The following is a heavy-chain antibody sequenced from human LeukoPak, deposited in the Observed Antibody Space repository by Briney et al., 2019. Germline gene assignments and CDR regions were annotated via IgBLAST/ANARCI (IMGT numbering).Heavy chain of an antibody. CDR3: ARDSHPWVWGSSPPEYFQH. D-gene: IGHD3-16*01. J-gene: IGHJ1*01. Sequence: GASVKVSCKASGYTFTSYGISWVRQAPGQGLEWMGWISAYNGNTNYAQKLQGRVTMTTDTSTSTAYMELRSLRSDDTAVYYCARDSHPWVWGSSPPEYFQHWGQGTLVTVSS. CDR2: ISAYNGNT. V-gene: IGHV1-18*01. CDR1: GYTFTSYG.